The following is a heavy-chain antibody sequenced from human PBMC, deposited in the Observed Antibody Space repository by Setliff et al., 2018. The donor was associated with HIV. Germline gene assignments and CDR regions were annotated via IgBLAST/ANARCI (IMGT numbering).Heavy chain of an antibody. V-gene: IGHV4-59*08. D-gene: IGHD3-16*02. Sequence: KTSETLSLTCTVSGGSITSYYWNWIRKSPGKGLEWIGYIFDSGTTKYNPSVTSRVTISVDASKNQFFLQLIYVTAADTAVYYCARQGGYTSPLMVWGQGKLFTVAS. J-gene: IGHJ4*02. CDR3: ARQGGYTSPLMV. CDR2: IFDSGTT. CDR1: GGSITSYY.